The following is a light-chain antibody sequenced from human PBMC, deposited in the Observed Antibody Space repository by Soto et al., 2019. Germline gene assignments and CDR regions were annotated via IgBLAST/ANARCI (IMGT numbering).Light chain of an antibody. CDR2: ASS. V-gene: IGKV1-39*01. Sequence: DIQMTQSPSSLSASVGDRVTITCRASQTILTFLNWYQHKSGKAPKLLIYASSALHSGVPSRFSGSGSGTEFTLTISSLQPEDSATYYCQQSHTIFTAFGQGTRLEI. J-gene: IGKJ1*01. CDR3: QQSHTIFTA. CDR1: QTILTF.